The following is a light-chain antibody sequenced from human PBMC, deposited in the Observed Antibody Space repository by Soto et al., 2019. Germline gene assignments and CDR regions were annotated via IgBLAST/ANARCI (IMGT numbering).Light chain of an antibody. CDR3: QQYGSSPPIT. V-gene: IGKV3-20*01. CDR1: QSISNSY. J-gene: IGKJ5*01. CDR2: GAS. Sequence: EVVLTQSPGTLSLSPGERATLSCRTSQSISNSYLAWYQQKPGQAPRLLIYGASSRATGIPDRFSGSGSGTDFTLTISRLEPEDFAVYYCQQYGSSPPITFGQGTRWRL.